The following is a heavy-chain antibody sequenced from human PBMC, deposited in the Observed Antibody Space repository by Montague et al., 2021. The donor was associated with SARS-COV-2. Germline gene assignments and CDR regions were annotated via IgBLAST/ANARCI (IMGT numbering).Heavy chain of an antibody. CDR2: MYTSGST. CDR1: GGSISSYY. CDR3: ARDTPVVITIWSWNYYGMDV. J-gene: IGHJ6*02. Sequence: SETLSLTCTVSGGSISSYYWSWIRQSAGKGLEWIGRMYTSGSTNYNPSLKSRVTISVDTSKNQFSLKLRSVTAADTAVYYCARDTPVVITIWSWNYYGMDVWGQGTTVTVSS. V-gene: IGHV4-4*07. D-gene: IGHD3-22*01.